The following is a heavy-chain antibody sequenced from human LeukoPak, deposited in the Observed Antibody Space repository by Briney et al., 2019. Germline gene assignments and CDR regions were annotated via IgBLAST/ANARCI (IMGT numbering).Heavy chain of an antibody. CDR1: GGSISSGGFY. D-gene: IGHD6-13*01. V-gene: IGHV4-31*03. CDR3: ARTAGGKDHDF. Sequence: PSETLSLTCTVSGGSISSGGFYWRWLRQHPGKGLEWLGSIFYSGCTFYNPSLKSRLSMSVDTSKNQFSLKLNSVTVADTAVYYCARTAGGKDHDFWGQGTLVTVSS. CDR2: IFYSGCT. J-gene: IGHJ4*02.